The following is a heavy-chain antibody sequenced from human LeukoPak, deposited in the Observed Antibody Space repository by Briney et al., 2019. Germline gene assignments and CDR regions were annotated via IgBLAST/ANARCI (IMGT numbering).Heavy chain of an antibody. CDR3: ARTGYSSSWAWFDP. CDR2: IYYSGST. D-gene: IGHD6-13*01. J-gene: IGHJ5*02. CDR1: GGSISSYY. Sequence: PSETLSLTCTVSGGSISSYYWSWIRQPPGKGLEWIGYIYYSGSTNYNPSLKSRVTISVDTSKNQFSLKLSSVTAADTAVYYCARTGYSSSWAWFDPWGQETLVTVSS. V-gene: IGHV4-59*01.